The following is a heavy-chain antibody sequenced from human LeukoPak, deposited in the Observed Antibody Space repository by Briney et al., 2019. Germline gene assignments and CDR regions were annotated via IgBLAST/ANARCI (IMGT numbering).Heavy chain of an antibody. CDR1: GGSFSGYY. J-gene: IGHJ6*02. CDR3: ARAPHSYCSSTSCYPHYGMDV. D-gene: IGHD2-2*01. V-gene: IGHV4-34*01. Sequence: SETLSLTCAVYGGSFSGYYWSWIRQPPGKGLEWIGEINHSGSTNYNPSLKGRVTISVDTSKNQFSLKLSSVTAADTAVYYCARAPHSYCSSTSCYPHYGMDVWGQGTTVTVSS. CDR2: INHSGST.